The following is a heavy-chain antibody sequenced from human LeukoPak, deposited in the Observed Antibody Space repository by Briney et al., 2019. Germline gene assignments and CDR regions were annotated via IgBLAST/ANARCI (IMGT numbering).Heavy chain of an antibody. V-gene: IGHV1-69*05. CDR3: ARSQWPKAFNWFDP. CDR1: GGTFISYA. J-gene: IGHJ5*02. Sequence: ASXKVSCKASGGTFISYAISWVRQAPGQGLEWMGGIIPIFGTANYAQKFQGRVTITTDESTSTAYMELSSLRSEDTAVYYCARSQWPKAFNWFDPWGQGTLVTVSS. D-gene: IGHD6-19*01. CDR2: IIPIFGTA.